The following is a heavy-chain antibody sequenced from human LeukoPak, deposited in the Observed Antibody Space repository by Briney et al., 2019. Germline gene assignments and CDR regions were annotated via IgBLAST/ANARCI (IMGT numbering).Heavy chain of an antibody. J-gene: IGHJ1*01. V-gene: IGHV3-33*01. CDR2: IWYDGSNK. D-gene: IGHD3-22*01. CDR1: GFTFSSYG. CDR3: ARSYYDSSGYFQH. Sequence: GGSLRLSCAASGFTFSSYGMHWVRQAPGKGLEWVAVIWYDGSNKYYADSVKGRFTISRDNSKNTLYLQMNSLRAEDTAVYYCARSYYDSSGYFQHWGQGTLVTVSS.